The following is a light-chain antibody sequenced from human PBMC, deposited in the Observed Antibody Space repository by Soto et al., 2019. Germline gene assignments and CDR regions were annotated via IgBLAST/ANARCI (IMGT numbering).Light chain of an antibody. Sequence: QSALTQPASVSGSPGQSITISCTGTSSDVGGYDYVSWYQQHSGKAPKLMIYEVSSRPLGVSNRFSGSKSDNTASLTISGLQAEDEAEYYCSSYTTSSTLIFGSGTKVTVL. CDR2: EVS. CDR1: SSDVGGYDY. V-gene: IGLV2-14*01. CDR3: SSYTTSSTLI. J-gene: IGLJ1*01.